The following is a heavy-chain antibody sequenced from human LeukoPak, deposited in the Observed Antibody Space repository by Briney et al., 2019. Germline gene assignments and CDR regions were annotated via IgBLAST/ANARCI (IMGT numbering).Heavy chain of an antibody. V-gene: IGHV3-23*01. CDR1: GFTFSTYA. J-gene: IGHJ4*02. Sequence: GGALRLSCAASGFTFSTYAMSWVRQAPGKGLEWVSTISGNGVSTYYANSVKGRFTISRDNSKNTLWLQMNSLRAEDTALYYCAKPQYDSSWYYFDYWGQGTLVTVSS. CDR3: AKPQYDSSWYYFDY. CDR2: ISGNGVST. D-gene: IGHD6-13*01.